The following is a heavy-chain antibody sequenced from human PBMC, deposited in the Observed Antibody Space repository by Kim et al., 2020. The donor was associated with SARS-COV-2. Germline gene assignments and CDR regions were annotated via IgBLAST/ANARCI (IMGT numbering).Heavy chain of an antibody. J-gene: IGHJ6*02. Sequence: LKSRVTISVDTATNQFSLRLSSVTAADTAVYYCARVVAVAGTYYYYGMDVWGQGTTVTVSS. CDR3: ARVVAVAGTYYYYGMDV. V-gene: IGHV4-34*01. D-gene: IGHD6-19*01.